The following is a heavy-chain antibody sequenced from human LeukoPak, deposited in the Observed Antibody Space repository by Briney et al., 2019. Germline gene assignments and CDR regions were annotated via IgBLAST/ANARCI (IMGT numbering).Heavy chain of an antibody. V-gene: IGHV1-2*02. CDR3: ARACYDSSGYYGGEGY. Sequence: ASVKVSSKTSGYTFTGHYMHWVRQAPGQGLEWMGWINPNSGGTNYAQKFQGRVTMTRDTSISTAYMELSRLRSDDTAVYYCARACYDSSGYYGGEGYWGQGTLVTVSS. D-gene: IGHD3-22*01. J-gene: IGHJ4*02. CDR1: GYTFTGHY. CDR2: INPNSGGT.